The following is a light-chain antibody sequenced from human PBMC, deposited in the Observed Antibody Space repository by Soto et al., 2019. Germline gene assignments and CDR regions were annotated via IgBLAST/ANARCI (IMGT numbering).Light chain of an antibody. CDR2: AAS. CDR1: QSISNY. J-gene: IGKJ5*01. Sequence: DIQMTQSPFSLSAPVGDRVTITCRASQSISNYLNWYQQKQGKAPKLLIYAASTLQSGVPSRFSGSGSGTDFTLTISSLQPEDSATYYCQQSYGTPIIFGQGTLLDIK. CDR3: QQSYGTPII. V-gene: IGKV1-39*01.